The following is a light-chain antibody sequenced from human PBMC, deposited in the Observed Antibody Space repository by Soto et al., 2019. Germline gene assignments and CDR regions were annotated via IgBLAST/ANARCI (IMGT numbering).Light chain of an antibody. J-gene: IGKJ5*01. Sequence: EIVLTQSPATLSLSPGERFTRSCRAIQSVSSYLAWYQQKPCQAPSLLIYDSSNRATGVPARFSGSGSGTDFTLTISSLEPEDFALYYCQQRNNWPPLTVGQGTRLEIK. CDR3: QQRNNWPPLT. CDR2: DSS. V-gene: IGKV3-11*01. CDR1: QSVSSY.